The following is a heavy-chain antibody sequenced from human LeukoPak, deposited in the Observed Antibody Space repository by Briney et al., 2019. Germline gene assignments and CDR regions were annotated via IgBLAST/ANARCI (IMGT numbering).Heavy chain of an antibody. CDR2: ISPSGGDT. J-gene: IGHJ3*02. Sequence: GGSLRLSCVVSGVTFSSHWMSWVRQAPGKGLEWVSAISPSGGDTYYPDSVKGRFTISRDNSENTLYLQMNSLRAEDTAVYYCAKFYGSGSSDAFDIWGQGTMVTVSS. D-gene: IGHD3-10*01. CDR1: GVTFSSHW. CDR3: AKFYGSGSSDAFDI. V-gene: IGHV3-23*01.